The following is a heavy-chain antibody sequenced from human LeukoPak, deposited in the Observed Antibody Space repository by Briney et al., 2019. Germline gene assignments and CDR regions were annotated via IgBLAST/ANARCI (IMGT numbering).Heavy chain of an antibody. CDR3: ARDPDPFSRLSVFDI. V-gene: IGHV6-1*01. D-gene: IGHD3-16*02. Sequence: SQTLSLTCAISGDSVSSKSAAWNWIRQSPSRGLEWLGRTYYRSKWYDDYALSVKSRITINPDTSKNQFSLQLNSLTPEDTAVYYCARDPDPFSRLSVFDIWGQGTMVTVSP. CDR2: TYYRSKWYD. J-gene: IGHJ3*02. CDR1: GDSVSSKSAA.